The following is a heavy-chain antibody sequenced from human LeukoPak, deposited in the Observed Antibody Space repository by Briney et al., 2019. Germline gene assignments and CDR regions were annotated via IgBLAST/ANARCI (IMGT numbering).Heavy chain of an antibody. CDR2: IRYDGSNK. CDR1: GFTYGSYG. V-gene: IGHV3-30*02. D-gene: IGHD3-10*01. Sequence: GGSLRLSCAVSGFTYGSYGMQWVRQAPGKVLEWVAFIRYDGSNKYYADSVKGRFTISRDNSKNTLYLQMNSLRAEDTAVYYCAKTGTYYYGSGSYTFDYWGQGTLVTVSS. CDR3: AKTGTYYYGSGSYTFDY. J-gene: IGHJ4*02.